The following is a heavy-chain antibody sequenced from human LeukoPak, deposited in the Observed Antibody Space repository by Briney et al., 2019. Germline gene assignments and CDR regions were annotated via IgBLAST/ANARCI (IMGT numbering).Heavy chain of an antibody. V-gene: IGHV1-2*02. CDR3: ARDGMSIVVVPAAIAY. J-gene: IGHJ4*02. Sequence: SVKVTCKASGYTFTGYYMHWVRQAPGQGLEWMGWINPNSGGTNYAQKFQGRVTMTRDTSISTAYMELSRLRSDDTAVYYCARDGMSIVVVPAAIAYWGQGTLVTVSS. CDR1: GYTFTGYY. D-gene: IGHD2-2*01. CDR2: INPNSGGT.